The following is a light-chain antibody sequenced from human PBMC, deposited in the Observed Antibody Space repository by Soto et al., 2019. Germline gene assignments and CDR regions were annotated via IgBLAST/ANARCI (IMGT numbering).Light chain of an antibody. CDR2: GAS. J-gene: IGKJ2*01. CDR3: QQYGTSAGYT. CDR1: QSVSSSY. Sequence: EIVLTQSPGTLSLSPGERATLSCRASQSVSSSYLAWYQQKPGQPPRLLIYGASSRATGIPDRFTGSGSGTDFTLTISRLEPEDFAVFYCQQYGTSAGYTFGQGTKLEI. V-gene: IGKV3-20*01.